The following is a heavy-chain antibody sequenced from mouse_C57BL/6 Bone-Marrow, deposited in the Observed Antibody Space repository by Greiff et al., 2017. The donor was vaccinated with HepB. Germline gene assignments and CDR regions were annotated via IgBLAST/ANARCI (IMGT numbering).Heavy chain of an antibody. J-gene: IGHJ3*01. D-gene: IGHD1-1*01. V-gene: IGHV1-52*01. CDR3: ARGSTGWFAY. Sequence: VQLQQPGAELVRPGSSVKLSCKASGYTFPSYCMHWVKQRPIQGLDWIGKIDSSDSETHYNQKFKDKATWTVDKSSSTAYMQLSSLASEDSAVYYCARGSTGWFAYGGQGTVVTVSA. CDR1: GYTFPSYC. CDR2: IDSSDSET.